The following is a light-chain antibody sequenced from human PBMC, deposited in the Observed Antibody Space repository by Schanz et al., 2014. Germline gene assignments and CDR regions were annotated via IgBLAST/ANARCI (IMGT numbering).Light chain of an antibody. CDR1: SSDVGGYNY. V-gene: IGLV2-8*01. J-gene: IGLJ3*02. Sequence: QSALTQPASVSGSPGQSITISCTGTSSDVGGYNYVSWYQQHPGKAPKVVIYEVSKRPSGVPARFSGSKSGNTASLTISGLQADDEADYYCCSHGGRNKFWVFGGGTKLTVL. CDR2: EVS. CDR3: CSHGGRNKFWV.